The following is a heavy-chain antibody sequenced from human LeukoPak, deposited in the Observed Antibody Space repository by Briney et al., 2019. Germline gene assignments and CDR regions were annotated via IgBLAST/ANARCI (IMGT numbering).Heavy chain of an antibody. CDR3: ARGPFGLDDY. CDR2: INHSGST. V-gene: IGHV4-34*01. J-gene: IGHJ4*02. Sequence: PSETLSLTCAVYGGSFSGYYWSWIRQPPGKGLGWIGEINHSGSTNYNPSLKSRVTISVDTSKNQLSLKLSSVTAADTAVYYCARGPFGLDDYWGQGTLVTVSS. CDR1: GGSFSGYY. D-gene: IGHD3/OR15-3a*01.